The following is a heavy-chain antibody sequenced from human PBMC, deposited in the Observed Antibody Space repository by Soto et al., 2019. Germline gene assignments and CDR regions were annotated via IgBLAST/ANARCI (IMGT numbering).Heavy chain of an antibody. CDR1: GYTITSYG. CDR3: AREEHRLGYLLRYFDWLFKGPPASNWFDP. Sequence: TSVELTWKASGYTITSYGMSSLRQAPGQGLEWMGWISAYNGGTNYAQKFQGWVTMTRDTSISTAYMELSRLRSDDTAVYYCAREEHRLGYLLRYFDWLFKGPPASNWFDPWGQGTLVPVSS. J-gene: IGHJ5*02. V-gene: IGHV1-2*04. D-gene: IGHD3-9*01. CDR2: ISAYNGGT.